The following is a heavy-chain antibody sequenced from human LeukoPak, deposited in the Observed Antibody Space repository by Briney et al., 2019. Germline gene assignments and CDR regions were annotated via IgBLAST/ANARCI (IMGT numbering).Heavy chain of an antibody. V-gene: IGHV4-59*08. D-gene: IGHD6-19*01. CDR3: AKYGKSGWSIDN. CDR1: GGSIGGDY. CDR2: IYRTGAT. J-gene: IGHJ4*02. Sequence: PSETLSLTCTVSGGSIGGDYWTWIRQPPGKGLQYIGYIYRTGATNYNPSLKSRVTMSVDTSKNQFSLKLNSATAADTAVYFCAKYGKSGWSIDNWGQGTLVTVSS.